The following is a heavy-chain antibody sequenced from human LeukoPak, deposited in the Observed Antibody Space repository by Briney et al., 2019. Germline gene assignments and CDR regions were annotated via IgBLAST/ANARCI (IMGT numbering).Heavy chain of an antibody. CDR2: VYYSGST. J-gene: IGHJ4*02. CDR1: GGSVSSGGYS. Sequence: PSETLSLTCAVSGGSVSSGGYSWSWIRQPPGKGLEWIGYVYYSGSTNYNPSLKSRVTISVDTSKNQFSLKLSSVTAADTAVYYCARRSWGYFDYWGQGTLVTVSS. CDR3: ARRSWGYFDY. D-gene: IGHD7-27*01. V-gene: IGHV4-61*08.